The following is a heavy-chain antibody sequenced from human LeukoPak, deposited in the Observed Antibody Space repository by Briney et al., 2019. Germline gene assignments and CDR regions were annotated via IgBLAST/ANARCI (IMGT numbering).Heavy chain of an antibody. CDR3: ARQIGSAGTAGFDF. Sequence: SETLSLTCTVSGGSISSYYWSWIRQPAGKGLEWIGRIYSTGSTNYNPSLKSRVTMSVDTSKNQFSLRLRTVTAADTAVYYCARQIGSAGTAGFDFWGQGALVTVSS. V-gene: IGHV4-4*07. CDR1: GGSISSYY. CDR2: IYSTGST. J-gene: IGHJ4*02. D-gene: IGHD6-13*01.